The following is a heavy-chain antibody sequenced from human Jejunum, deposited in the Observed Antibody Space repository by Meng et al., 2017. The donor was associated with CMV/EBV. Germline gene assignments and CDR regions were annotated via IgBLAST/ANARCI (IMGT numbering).Heavy chain of an antibody. Sequence: TDSFLQWVRQAPGKGLEWVGLINVNSGETSSAQNLQGRVTMTRDTSISTVYMDLSRLRSDDTALYYCVREGYFCSSSSCYKSFDYWGQGTLVTVSS. CDR1: TDSF. CDR2: INVNSGET. D-gene: IGHD2-2*02. V-gene: IGHV1-2*02. CDR3: VREGYFCSSSSCYKSFDY. J-gene: IGHJ4*02.